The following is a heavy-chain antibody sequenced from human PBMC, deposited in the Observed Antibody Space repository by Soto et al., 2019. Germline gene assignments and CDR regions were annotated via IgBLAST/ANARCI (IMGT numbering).Heavy chain of an antibody. V-gene: IGHV4-59*01. Sequence: SETLSLTCTVSGGSISSYYWSWIRQPPGKGLEWIGYIYYSGSTNYNPSLKSRVTISVDTSKDQFSLKLSSVTAADTAMYYCASGDTYYYDSSGYYDYWGQGTLVTVSS. J-gene: IGHJ4*02. CDR3: ASGDTYYYDSSGYYDY. CDR2: IYYSGST. D-gene: IGHD3-22*01. CDR1: GGSISSYY.